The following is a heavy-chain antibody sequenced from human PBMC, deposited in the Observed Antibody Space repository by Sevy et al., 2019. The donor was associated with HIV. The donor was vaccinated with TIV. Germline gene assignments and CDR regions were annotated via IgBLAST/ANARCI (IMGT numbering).Heavy chain of an antibody. CDR3: AKDAFHGDYVNYYYYYMDV. CDR2: ISGSGGST. CDR1: GFTFSSYA. J-gene: IGHJ6*03. V-gene: IGHV3-23*01. D-gene: IGHD4-17*01. Sequence: GGSLRLSCAASGFTFSSYAMSWVRQAPGKGLEWVSAISGSGGSTYYADSVKGRFTISRDNSKNTLYLQMNSLRAEDTAVYYCAKDAFHGDYVNYYYYYMDVWGKGTTVTVSS.